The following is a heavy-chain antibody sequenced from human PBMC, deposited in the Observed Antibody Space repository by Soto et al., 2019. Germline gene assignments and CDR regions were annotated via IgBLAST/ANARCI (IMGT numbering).Heavy chain of an antibody. V-gene: IGHV3-7*03. CDR3: AREFWSALDY. CDR1: GFTFSSYW. Sequence: GGSLRLSCAAPGFTFSSYWMSWVRQAPGKGLEWVANIKQDGSEKYYVDSVKGRFTISRDNAKNSLYLQMNSLRAEDTAVYYCAREFWSALDYWGQGTLVTVSS. CDR2: IKQDGSEK. D-gene: IGHD3-3*01. J-gene: IGHJ4*02.